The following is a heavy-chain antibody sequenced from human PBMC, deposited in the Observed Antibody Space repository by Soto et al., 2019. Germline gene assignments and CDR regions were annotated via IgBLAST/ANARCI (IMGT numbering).Heavy chain of an antibody. J-gene: IGHJ4*02. CDR3: ARGRYGDY. V-gene: IGHV1-18*01. D-gene: IGHD1-1*01. Sequence: QVNLVQSGAEVKKPGASGKVSCKASGYTFTSYGITWVRQAPGQGLEWMGWISAHNGNTDYARKLQGRVLVTRDTSTSTAYTELRSLISDDTAVYDCARGRYGDYWGQGALVTVSS. CDR2: ISAHNGNT. CDR1: GYTFTSYG.